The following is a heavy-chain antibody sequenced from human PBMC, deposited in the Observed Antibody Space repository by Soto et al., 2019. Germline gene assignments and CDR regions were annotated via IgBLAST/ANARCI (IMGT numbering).Heavy chain of an antibody. D-gene: IGHD6-6*01. Sequence: PXDSLKVSWKCSGNSFTSYWISWVLQMPGKGLEWMGRIDPSDSYTNYSPSFQGHVTISADKSISTAYLQWSSLKASDTAMYYCARGIEAPQSYYYYGMDVWGQGTTVTVSS. CDR3: ARGIEAPQSYYYYGMDV. CDR2: IDPSDSYT. J-gene: IGHJ6*02. CDR1: GNSFTSYW. V-gene: IGHV5-10-1*01.